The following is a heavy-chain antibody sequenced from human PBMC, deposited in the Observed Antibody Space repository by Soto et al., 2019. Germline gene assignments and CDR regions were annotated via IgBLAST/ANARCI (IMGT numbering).Heavy chain of an antibody. CDR1: GYTFTSYG. CDR3: ARNLMDYDILTGYYMGYYFDY. CDR2: INAGNGNT. Sequence: ASVKVSCKASGYTFTSYGLTWVRQAPGQRLEWMGWINAGNGNTKYSQKFQGRVTITRDTSASTAYMELSSLRSEDTAVYYCARNLMDYDILTGYYMGYYFDYWGQGTLVTVSS. J-gene: IGHJ4*02. V-gene: IGHV1-3*01. D-gene: IGHD3-9*01.